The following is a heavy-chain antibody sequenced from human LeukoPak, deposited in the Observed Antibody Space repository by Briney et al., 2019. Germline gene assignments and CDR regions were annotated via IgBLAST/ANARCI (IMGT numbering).Heavy chain of an antibody. Sequence: GGSLRLSCAASGFTFKSAWMTWVRQAPGKGLEWVSAISGSGGSTYYADSVKGRFTISRDNSKNTLYLQMNSLRAEDTAVYYCAKGPSYGPYYFDYWGQGTLVTVSS. CDR3: AKGPSYGPYYFDY. D-gene: IGHD5-18*01. J-gene: IGHJ4*02. V-gene: IGHV3-23*01. CDR1: GFTFKSAW. CDR2: ISGSGGST.